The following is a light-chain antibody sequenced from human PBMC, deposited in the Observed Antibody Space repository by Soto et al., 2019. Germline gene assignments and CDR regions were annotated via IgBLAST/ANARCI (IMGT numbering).Light chain of an antibody. Sequence: VLMTQTPLSLPVTPGDPASISCRSNQSLLDPDDGNVYLDSYLQKPGRSPQLLVYTVSYRASGVADRFSARGSDTDFTLKISRVEADDVGVYYCMQRLEFPHTFGGGTKLEIK. V-gene: IGKV2-40*01. J-gene: IGKJ4*01. CDR1: QSLLDPDDGNVY. CDR3: MQRLEFPHT. CDR2: TVS.